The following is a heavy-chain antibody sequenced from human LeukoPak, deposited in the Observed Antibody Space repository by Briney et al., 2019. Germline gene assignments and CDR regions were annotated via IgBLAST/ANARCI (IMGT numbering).Heavy chain of an antibody. D-gene: IGHD4-17*01. Sequence: ASVKVSCKASGYTFTGYYMHWVRQAPGQGLEWMGWINPNNGGTIYAQRFQGRVTMTRDTSISAAYMELSRLRSDETAVYYCARDLMTTVTTFVYGMDVWGHGTTVTVSS. CDR1: GYTFTGYY. CDR3: ARDLMTTVTTFVYGMDV. J-gene: IGHJ6*02. V-gene: IGHV1-2*02. CDR2: INPNNGGT.